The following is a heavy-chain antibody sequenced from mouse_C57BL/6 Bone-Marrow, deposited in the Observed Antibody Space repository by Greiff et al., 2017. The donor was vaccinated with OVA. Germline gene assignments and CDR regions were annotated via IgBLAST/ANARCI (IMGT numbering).Heavy chain of an antibody. Sequence: EVQLQQSGPELVKPGASVKISCKASGYTFTDYYMNWVKQSHGKSLEWIGDINPNNGGTSYNQKFKGKATLTVDKSSSTAYMELRSLTSEDSAVYYCARWGCFDYWGQGTTLTVSS. CDR3: ARWGCFDY. CDR2: INPNNGGT. CDR1: GYTFTDYY. V-gene: IGHV1-26*01. J-gene: IGHJ2*01.